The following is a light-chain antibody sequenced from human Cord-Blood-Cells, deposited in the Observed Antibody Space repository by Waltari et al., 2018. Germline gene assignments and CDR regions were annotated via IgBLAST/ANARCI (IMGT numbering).Light chain of an antibody. V-gene: IGLV2-14*03. CDR2: DVS. Sequence: QSALTQPASVSGSPGQSITISCTGTSSDVGGYNYVSWYQQHPGKAPKLMIYDVSNRPAGVSNRFSGSKSGNTASLTISGLQAEDEADYYCSSYTSSSGYVFGTGTNVTVL. J-gene: IGLJ1*01. CDR3: SSYTSSSGYV. CDR1: SSDVGGYNY.